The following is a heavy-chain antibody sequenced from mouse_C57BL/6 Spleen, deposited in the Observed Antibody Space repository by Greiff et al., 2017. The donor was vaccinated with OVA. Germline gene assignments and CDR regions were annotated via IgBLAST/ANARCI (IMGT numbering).Heavy chain of an antibody. Sequence: QVQLKQSGPELVKPGASVKISCKASGYAFSSSWMNWVKQRPGKGLEWIGRIYPGDGDTNYNGKFKGKATLTADKSSSTAYMQLSSLTSEDSAVYFCASDYGSPSWFAYWGQGTLVTVSA. CDR3: ASDYGSPSWFAY. CDR2: IYPGDGDT. CDR1: GYAFSSSW. V-gene: IGHV1-82*01. D-gene: IGHD1-1*01. J-gene: IGHJ3*01.